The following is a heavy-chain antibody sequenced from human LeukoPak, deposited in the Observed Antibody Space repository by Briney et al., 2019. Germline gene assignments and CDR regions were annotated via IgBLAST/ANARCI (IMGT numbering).Heavy chain of an antibody. CDR1: GFTVSSNY. J-gene: IGHJ6*02. D-gene: IGHD3-22*01. CDR2: IYSGGST. V-gene: IGHV3-53*01. CDR3: ARDMIYYYYVMDV. Sequence: GGSLRLSCAASGFTVSSNYMTWVRQAPGKGLEWVSVIYSGGSTYYADSVKGRFTISRDNSKNTLYLQMNSLRAEDTAVYYCARDMIYYYYVMDVWGQGTTVTVSS.